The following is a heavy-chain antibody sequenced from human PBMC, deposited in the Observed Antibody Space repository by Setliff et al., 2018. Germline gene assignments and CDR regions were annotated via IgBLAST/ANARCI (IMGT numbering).Heavy chain of an antibody. CDR2: IYTDGTT. D-gene: IGHD2-21*01. CDR1: GASLRSGSAY. Sequence: PSETLSLTCTVSGASLRSGSAYWGWLRQSAGKGLEWIGRIYTDGTTNYSPSLKSRVTISADTSKNHFSLSMSSVTAADTAVYFCAKEHVVISFVNNVHHHYGMDVWGQGATVTVSS. V-gene: IGHV4-61*02. CDR3: AKEHVVISFVNNVHHHYGMDV. J-gene: IGHJ6*02.